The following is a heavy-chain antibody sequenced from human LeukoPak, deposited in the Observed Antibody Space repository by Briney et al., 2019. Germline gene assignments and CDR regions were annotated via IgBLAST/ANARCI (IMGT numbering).Heavy chain of an antibody. CDR1: GFTFSSYG. CDR3: AKDVHLAAVANFDY. CDR2: ISGSGGST. V-gene: IGHV3-23*01. J-gene: IGHJ4*02. Sequence: PGGSLRLSCAASGFTFSSYGMGWVRQAPGKGLEWVSAISGSGGSTYYADSVKGRFTISRDNSKNTLYLQMNSLRAEDTAVYYCAKDVHLAAVANFDYWGQGTLVTISS. D-gene: IGHD6-19*01.